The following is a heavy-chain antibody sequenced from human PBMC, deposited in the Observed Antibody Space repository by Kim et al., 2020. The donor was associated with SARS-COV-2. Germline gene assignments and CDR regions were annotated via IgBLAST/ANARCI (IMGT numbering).Heavy chain of an antibody. V-gene: IGHV4-34*01. CDR2: GST. CDR3: ARSGWFDP. Sequence: GSTKYTPSLKSRVTISVATSKSKFSRNLRSVTAADTAVYYCARSGWFDPWGQGTLVTVSS. J-gene: IGHJ5*02. D-gene: IGHD1-26*01.